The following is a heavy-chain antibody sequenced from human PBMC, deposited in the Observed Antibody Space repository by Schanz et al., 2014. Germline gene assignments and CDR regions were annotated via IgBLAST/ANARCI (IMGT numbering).Heavy chain of an antibody. V-gene: IGHV3-48*01. Sequence: EVQLVESGGGLAQPGGSLRLSCAASGITFSGYSMNWVRQAPGKGLEWVSYISGSSSTKYYADSVKGRFTISRDNGKKSLYLQINSVRAEDTAVYFCARDYESDLYSPRHDAFDVWGQGTVVTVSS. CDR1: GITFSGYS. D-gene: IGHD2-8*01. CDR2: ISGSSSTK. CDR3: ARDYESDLYSPRHDAFDV. J-gene: IGHJ3*01.